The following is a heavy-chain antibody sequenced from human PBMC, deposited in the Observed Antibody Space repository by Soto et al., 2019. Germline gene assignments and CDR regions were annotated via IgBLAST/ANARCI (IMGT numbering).Heavy chain of an antibody. Sequence: QVQLVESGGGVVQPGRSLRLSCAASGFTFSSYAMHWVRQAPGKGLEWVAVISYDGSNKYYADSVKGRFTISRDNSKNTLYLQMNSLRAEDTAVYYCARGRLRWAGEMDVWGQGTTVTVSS. CDR2: ISYDGSNK. V-gene: IGHV3-30-3*01. J-gene: IGHJ6*02. CDR1: GFTFSSYA. CDR3: ARGRLRWAGEMDV. D-gene: IGHD3-16*01.